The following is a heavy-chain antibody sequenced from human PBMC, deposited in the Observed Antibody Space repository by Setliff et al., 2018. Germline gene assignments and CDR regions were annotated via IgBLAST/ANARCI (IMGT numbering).Heavy chain of an antibody. CDR1: GFTFSGYS. J-gene: IGHJ5*02. V-gene: IGHV3-21*01. CDR3: ARVGSKPQLGWFDP. Sequence: GGSLRLSCAASGFTFSGYSMNWVRQAPGKGLEWVSSISSSSSCIYYADSVKGRFTISRDNARNTLYLQMNSLTAEDTAVYYCARVGSKPQLGWFDPWGQGTLVTVSS. D-gene: IGHD1-26*01. CDR2: ISSSSSCI.